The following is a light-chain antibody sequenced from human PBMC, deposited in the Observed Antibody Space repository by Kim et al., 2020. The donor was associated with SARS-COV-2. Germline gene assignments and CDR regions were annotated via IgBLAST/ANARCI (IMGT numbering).Light chain of an antibody. CDR3: HTRGPASRV. Sequence: QLVLTQSPSASASLGASVNLTCTLATTYSNYPIALHQQQPQTGPRFVMKLNSDGSHIKGDGIPSRFSGSSSGAARCLTISSPQSEDEADYSCHTRGPASRVFGGGTQLTVL. V-gene: IGLV4-69*02. CDR1: TTYSNYP. CDR2: LNSDGSH. J-gene: IGLJ2*01.